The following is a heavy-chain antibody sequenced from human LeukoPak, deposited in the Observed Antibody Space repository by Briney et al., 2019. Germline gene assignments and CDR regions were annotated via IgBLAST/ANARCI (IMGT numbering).Heavy chain of an antibody. CDR3: ARDFAPSFYCSSTSCYPLRY. J-gene: IGHJ4*02. Sequence: ASVNVSCKASGYTFTSYGISWVRQAPGQGLEWMGWISAYNGNTNYAQKLQGRVTMTTDTSTSTAYMELRSLRSDDTAVYYCARDFAPSFYCSSTSCYPLRYWGQGTLVTVSS. V-gene: IGHV1-18*01. CDR1: GYTFTSYG. CDR2: ISAYNGNT. D-gene: IGHD2-2*01.